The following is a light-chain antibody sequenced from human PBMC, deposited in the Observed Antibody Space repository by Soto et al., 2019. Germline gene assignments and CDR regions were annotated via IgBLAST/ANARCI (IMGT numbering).Light chain of an antibody. Sequence: DIQMTQSPSTLSSSVGDRVTITCRASQSISTWLAWYQQKPGKAPKLLIYDASTLQSGVPSRFSGSGSGTEFTLTISSLGSEDFAVYYCQQYNKWPLTFGQGTKVDIK. J-gene: IGKJ1*01. V-gene: IGKV1-5*01. CDR2: DAS. CDR3: QQYNKWPLT. CDR1: QSISTW.